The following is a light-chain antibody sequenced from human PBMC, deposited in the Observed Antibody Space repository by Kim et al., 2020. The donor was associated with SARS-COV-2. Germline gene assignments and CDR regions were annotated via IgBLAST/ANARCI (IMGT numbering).Light chain of an antibody. Sequence: AIQMTQSPSSLSASIGDRVTITCRASQGIKNELGWYQQKPGKAPNLLIHTSSNLEPGVPSRFSGCGSGTYFTLTISSLQPEDFATYYCLQDYDYPYTFGQGTKLEI. CDR3: LQDYDYPYT. J-gene: IGKJ2*01. CDR1: QGIKNE. CDR2: TSS. V-gene: IGKV1-6*01.